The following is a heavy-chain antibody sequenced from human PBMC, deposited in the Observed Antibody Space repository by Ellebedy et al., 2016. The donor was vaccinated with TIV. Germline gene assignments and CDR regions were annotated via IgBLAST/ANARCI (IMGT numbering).Heavy chain of an antibody. CDR3: ARGRTTGI. CDR1: GVDISWHY. Sequence: GESLKISCVASGVDISWHYMAWVRQAPGKGLVWVSRINSDGSSTTYADSVKGRFTISRDNAKNTLYLQMNSLRAEDTAVYYCARGRTTGIWGQGTLVTVSS. CDR2: INSDGSST. V-gene: IGHV3-74*01. D-gene: IGHD1-14*01. J-gene: IGHJ4*02.